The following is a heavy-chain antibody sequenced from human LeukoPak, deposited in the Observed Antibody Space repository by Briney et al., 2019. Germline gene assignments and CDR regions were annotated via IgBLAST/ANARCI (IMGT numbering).Heavy chain of an antibody. Sequence: GRSLRLSCSASGFTFDDYAMHWVRQAPGKGLEWVSGISWNSGSIVYADSVKGRFTISRDNAKNSLYLQMNSPRAEDTAVYYCAKGGTGQLGLDDYWGQGTLVTASS. J-gene: IGHJ4*02. CDR1: GFTFDDYA. V-gene: IGHV3-9*01. D-gene: IGHD6-6*01. CDR2: ISWNSGSI. CDR3: AKGGTGQLGLDDY.